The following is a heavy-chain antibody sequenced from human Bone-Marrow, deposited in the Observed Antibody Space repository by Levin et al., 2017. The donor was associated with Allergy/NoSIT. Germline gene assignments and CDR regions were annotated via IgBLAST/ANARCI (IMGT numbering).Heavy chain of an antibody. V-gene: IGHV4-59*01. Sequence: GSLRLSCTVSGGSISSYYWSWIRQPPGKGLEWIGYFYYSGSTSYNPSLKSRITISLDTSKNQFSLKLSSVTAADTAVYYCARDTVTTPRIFDYWGQGTLVTVSS. CDR2: FYYSGST. CDR3: ARDTVTTPRIFDY. D-gene: IGHD4-17*01. CDR1: GGSISSYY. J-gene: IGHJ4*02.